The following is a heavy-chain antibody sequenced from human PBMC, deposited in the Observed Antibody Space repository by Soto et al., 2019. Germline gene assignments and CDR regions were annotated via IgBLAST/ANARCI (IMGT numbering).Heavy chain of an antibody. J-gene: IGHJ4*02. Sequence: QVQLQESGPGLVRPSGTLSLTCAVSGGSISSGNWWSWVRQPPGEGMEWIGQMFHSGSTHYAPSLKSRVTILVDKSKNEFSLNLRLVTAADTAVYYCARAGGRVMVPFDYWGQGMLVTVSS. CDR3: ARAGGRVMVPFDY. CDR1: GGSISSGNW. D-gene: IGHD3-16*01. V-gene: IGHV4-4*02. CDR2: MFHSGST.